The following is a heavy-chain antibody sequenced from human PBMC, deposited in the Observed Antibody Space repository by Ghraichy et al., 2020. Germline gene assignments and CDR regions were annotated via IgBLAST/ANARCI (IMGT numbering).Heavy chain of an antibody. V-gene: IGHV1-18*01. J-gene: IGHJ6*02. CDR1: GYTFTNYD. D-gene: IGHD4-11*01. CDR2: ISADNGNT. Sequence: ASVKVSCKASGYTFTNYDISWVRQAPGQGLEWMGWISADNGNTNYAQKLQGRVTMTTDTSTSTAYMELSSLRSDDTAVYYCARCSHERYCNYACYYGMDAWGHGTSVTVSS. CDR3: ARCSHERYCNYACYYGMDA.